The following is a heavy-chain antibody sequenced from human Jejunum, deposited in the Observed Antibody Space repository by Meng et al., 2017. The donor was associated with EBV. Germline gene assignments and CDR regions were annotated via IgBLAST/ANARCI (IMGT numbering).Heavy chain of an antibody. D-gene: IGHD2-21*01. V-gene: IGHV1-69*06. Sequence: VELVQRGAELEQPGSSVKLSCKASGDTFTSHGVGWVRLAPGQGPEWLGGIIPVFGTANYPLRFQDRVTITADKSTNTGYMELGGLRSDDTAVYYCARLFCGDDCFSTYYFDSWGQGTLVTVSS. CDR1: GDTFTSHG. CDR2: IIPVFGTA. CDR3: ARLFCGDDCFSTYYFDS. J-gene: IGHJ4*02.